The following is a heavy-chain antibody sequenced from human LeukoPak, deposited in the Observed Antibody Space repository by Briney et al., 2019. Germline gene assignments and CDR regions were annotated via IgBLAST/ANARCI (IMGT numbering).Heavy chain of an antibody. CDR2: IPDDGTNK. CDR3: AKDNKRYSYDY. D-gene: IGHD5-18*01. Sequence: GGSLRLSCAASGFTFSSYGMHWVRQGPGKGLEWVAVIPDDGTNKYYTDSVKGRFTISRDSSKNTLFLQMNSLRVEDTAVYYCAKDNKRYSYDYWGQGTLVTVSS. V-gene: IGHV3-30*02. CDR1: GFTFSSYG. J-gene: IGHJ4*02.